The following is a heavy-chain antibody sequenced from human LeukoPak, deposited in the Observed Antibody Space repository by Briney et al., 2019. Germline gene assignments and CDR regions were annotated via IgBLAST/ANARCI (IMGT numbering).Heavy chain of an antibody. J-gene: IGHJ4*02. CDR1: GGSFSGYY. V-gene: IGHV4-34*10. Sequence: SETLSLTCAVYGGSFSGYYWSWIRQPPGKGLEWIGEINHSGSTNYNPSLKSRLTMSVDTSKNQFSLKLSFVTAADTAVYYCARVGGIVAAGLFDYWGQGTLVTVSS. D-gene: IGHD6-13*01. CDR2: INHSGST. CDR3: ARVGGIVAAGLFDY.